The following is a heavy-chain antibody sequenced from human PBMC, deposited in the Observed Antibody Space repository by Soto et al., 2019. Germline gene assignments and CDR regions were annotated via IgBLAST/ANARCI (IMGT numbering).Heavy chain of an antibody. Sequence: QVQLVQSGAEVRKPGASVKVSCKASGYTFTSYYMNWVRQAPGQGLEWMGTINPSTGITTYAQKFRGRITLTRDTSTSTIYMEMSRLKSEDTAVYYCARGSYSDYWGQGTLVTVSS. CDR3: ARGSYSDY. V-gene: IGHV1-46*01. J-gene: IGHJ4*02. CDR2: INPSTGIT. CDR1: GYTFTSYY. D-gene: IGHD3-16*01.